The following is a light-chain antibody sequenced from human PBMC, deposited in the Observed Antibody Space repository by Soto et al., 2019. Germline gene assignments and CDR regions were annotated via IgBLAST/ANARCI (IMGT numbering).Light chain of an antibody. V-gene: IGKV1-5*03. CDR1: QSISTW. CDR3: QHYNTYPLS. J-gene: IGKJ4*01. CDR2: KAS. Sequence: DIQMTQSPSTLSASVGDRVTITCRASQSISTWLAWYQQKPGKAPKLLIYKASNLEGGVPSRFSGSGSGTEFTITINSLQPDDFATYYCQHYNTYPLSFGGGTTVEIK.